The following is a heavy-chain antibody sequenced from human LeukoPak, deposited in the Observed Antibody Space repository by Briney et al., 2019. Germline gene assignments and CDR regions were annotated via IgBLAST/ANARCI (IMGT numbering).Heavy chain of an antibody. Sequence: PGRSLRLSCAASGFTFSSYAMHSVRQAPGKGLEWVAVISYDGSNKYYADSVKGRFTISRDNSKNTLYLQMNSLRAEDTAVYYCARDSVPYTPGDAFDIWGQGTMVTVSS. CDR1: GFTFSSYA. CDR2: ISYDGSNK. J-gene: IGHJ3*02. D-gene: IGHD3-16*01. CDR3: ARDSVPYTPGDAFDI. V-gene: IGHV3-30*04.